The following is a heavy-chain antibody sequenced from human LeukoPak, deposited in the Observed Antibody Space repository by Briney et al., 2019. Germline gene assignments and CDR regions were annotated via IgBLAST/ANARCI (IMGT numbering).Heavy chain of an antibody. CDR2: IYYSGST. CDR3: ARDTEKTYCGGDCYSRWFDP. J-gene: IGHJ5*02. V-gene: IGHV4-59*11. CDR1: GGSISSHY. D-gene: IGHD2-21*02. Sequence: PSETLSLTCTVSGGSISSHYWSWIRQPPGKGLEWIGYIYYSGSTNYNPSLKSRVTISVDTSKNQFSLKLSSVTAADTAVYYCARDTEKTYCGGDCYSRWFDPWGQGTLVTVSS.